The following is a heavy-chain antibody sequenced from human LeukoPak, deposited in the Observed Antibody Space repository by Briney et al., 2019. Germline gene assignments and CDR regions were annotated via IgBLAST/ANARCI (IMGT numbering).Heavy chain of an antibody. D-gene: IGHD6-13*01. V-gene: IGHV1-2*04. CDR3: ASRLSRSSSNDAFDI. CDR1: GYTLTELS. Sequence: ASVKVSCKVSGYTLTELSMHWVRQAPGKGLEWMGWINPNSGGTNYAQKFQGWVTMTRDTSISTAYMELSRLRSDDTAVYYCASRLSRSSSNDAFDIWGQGTMVTVSS. J-gene: IGHJ3*02. CDR2: INPNSGGT.